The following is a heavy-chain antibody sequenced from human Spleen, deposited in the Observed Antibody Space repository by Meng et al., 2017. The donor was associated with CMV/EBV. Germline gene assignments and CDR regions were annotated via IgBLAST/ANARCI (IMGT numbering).Heavy chain of an antibody. J-gene: IGHJ5*02. V-gene: IGHV4-34*01. CDR3: ASHRGDCSSTSCHPAWFDP. CDR1: GGSFSGYY. Sequence: SETLSLTCAVYGGSFSGYYWSWIRQPPGKGLEWIGYIYHSGNTNYNPSLKSRVTISVDTSKNQFSLKLSSVTAADTAVYYCASHRGDCSSTSCHPAWFDPWGQGTLVTVSS. CDR2: IYHSGNT. D-gene: IGHD2-2*01.